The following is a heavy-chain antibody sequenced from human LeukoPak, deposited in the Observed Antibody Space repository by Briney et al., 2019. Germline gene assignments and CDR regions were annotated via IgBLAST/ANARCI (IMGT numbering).Heavy chain of an antibody. CDR2: INPTSGYI. CDR1: GFTFTSYT. CDR3: ARFVEAHTYYFDY. D-gene: IGHD3-10*01. J-gene: IGHJ4*02. V-gene: IGHV3-21*01. Sequence: GGSLRLSCAASGFTFTSYTMNWVRQAPGKELEWVSSINPTSGYIYYSDSVKGRFTISRDNAKKSFYLQMNSLRAEDTAVYYCARFVEAHTYYFDYWGQGTLVAVSS.